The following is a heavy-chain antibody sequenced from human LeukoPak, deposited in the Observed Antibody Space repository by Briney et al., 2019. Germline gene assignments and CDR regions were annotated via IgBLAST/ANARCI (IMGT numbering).Heavy chain of an antibody. Sequence: GGSLRLSCAASGFTFDDYAMHWVRQAPGKGLEWVSGISWNSGSIGYADSVKGRSTISRDNAKNSLYLQMNSLRAEDTALYYCAKAPTYYYGSGSPRSYFDYWGQGTLVTVSS. CDR2: ISWNSGSI. V-gene: IGHV3-9*01. J-gene: IGHJ4*02. CDR1: GFTFDDYA. D-gene: IGHD3-10*01. CDR3: AKAPTYYYGSGSPRSYFDY.